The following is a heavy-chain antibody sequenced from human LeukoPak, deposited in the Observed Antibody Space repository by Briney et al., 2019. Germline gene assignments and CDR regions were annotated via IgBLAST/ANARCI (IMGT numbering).Heavy chain of an antibody. V-gene: IGHV4-59*01. CDR3: AREINYYGSGSNLFDY. J-gene: IGHJ4*02. D-gene: IGHD3-10*01. Sequence: SETLSLTCTVSGGSISSYYWSWIRQPPGKGLEWIGYIYYSGSTNYNPSLKSRVTISVDTSKNQFSLKLSSVTAADTAVYYCAREINYYGSGSNLFDYWGQGTLVTVSS. CDR1: GGSISSYY. CDR2: IYYSGST.